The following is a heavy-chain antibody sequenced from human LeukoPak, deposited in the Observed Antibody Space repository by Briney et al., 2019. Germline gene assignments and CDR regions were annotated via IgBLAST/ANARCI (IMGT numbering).Heavy chain of an antibody. V-gene: IGHV3-74*01. CDR2: ISRDGSNT. Sequence: GGSLRLSCPASEFTFSTFWMHWVRQAPGKGLVWVSRISRDGSNTFYADSVKGRFTISRDNAKNTLYLHMNSLRGDDTAVYYCAREWDLPGAYYMDVWGKGTTVTVSS. D-gene: IGHD1-26*01. CDR3: AREWDLPGAYYMDV. J-gene: IGHJ6*03. CDR1: EFTFSTFW.